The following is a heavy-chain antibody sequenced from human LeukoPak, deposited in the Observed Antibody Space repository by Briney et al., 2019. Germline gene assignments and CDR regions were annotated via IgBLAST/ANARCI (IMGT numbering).Heavy chain of an antibody. J-gene: IGHJ4*02. CDR2: INPSGGST. D-gene: IGHD6-19*01. Sequence: ASVKVSCKASGYTFSSDYMHWVRQAPGQGLEWMGIINPSGGSTSYAQKFQGRVTMTRDMSTSTVYMELSSLRSEDTAVYYCATSSGWLDYWGQGTLVTVSS. V-gene: IGHV1-46*01. CDR3: ATSSGWLDY. CDR1: GYTFSSDY.